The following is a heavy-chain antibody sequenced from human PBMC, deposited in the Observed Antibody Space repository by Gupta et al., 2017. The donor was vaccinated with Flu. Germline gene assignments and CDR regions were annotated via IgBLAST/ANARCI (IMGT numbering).Heavy chain of an antibody. V-gene: IGHV5-51*01. D-gene: IGHD3-22*01. CDR2: SYPGDSNT. J-gene: IGHJ6*02. Sequence: YWIGWVRQMPGKGREWMWISYPGDSNTSYSPSFQGQVNISADKSINTSYMQWSRLKASDTAMYYCATHTTEYSSSYGMDVWGQGTTVTVSS. CDR3: ATHTTEYSSSYGMDV. CDR1: YW.